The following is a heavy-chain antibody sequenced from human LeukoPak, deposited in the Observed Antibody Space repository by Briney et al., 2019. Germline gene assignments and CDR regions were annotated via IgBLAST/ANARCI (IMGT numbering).Heavy chain of an antibody. J-gene: IGHJ4*02. CDR2: INPNSGGT. Sequence: GASVKVSCKASGYTLTGYYMHWVRQAPGQGLEWMGWINPNSGGTNYAQKFQGRATMTRDTSISTAYMELSRLRSDDTAVYYCAREAIAARRRGFDYWGQGTLVTVSS. CDR3: AREAIAARRRGFDY. V-gene: IGHV1-2*02. D-gene: IGHD6-6*01. CDR1: GYTLTGYY.